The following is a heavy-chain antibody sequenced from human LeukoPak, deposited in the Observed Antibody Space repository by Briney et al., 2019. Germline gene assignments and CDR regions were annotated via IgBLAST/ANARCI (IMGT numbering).Heavy chain of an antibody. J-gene: IGHJ5*02. V-gene: IGHV3-74*01. CDR3: ARDAEAAGLEGWFDP. D-gene: IGHD6-13*01. CDR2: INSDGSST. CDR1: GFTFSSYW. Sequence: PGGSLRLSCAASGFTFSSYWMHWVRQAPGKGLVWVSRINSDGSSTSYADSVKGRFTISRDNAKNTLYLQMNSLRAEDTAVYYCARDAEAAGLEGWFDPWGQGTLVNVSS.